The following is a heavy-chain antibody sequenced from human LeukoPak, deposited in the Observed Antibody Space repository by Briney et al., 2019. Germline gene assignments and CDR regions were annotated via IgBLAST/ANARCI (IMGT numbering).Heavy chain of an antibody. Sequence: ASVKVSCKASGYTFTSNAMHWVRQASGQRLECMGWINAGNGNTKYSQKFQGRVTITRDTSASTAYMELSSLRSEDTAVYYCARDLSGLYGYFDYWGQGTLVTVSS. J-gene: IGHJ4*02. D-gene: IGHD2-2*02. CDR1: GYTFTSNA. V-gene: IGHV1-3*01. CDR2: INAGNGNT. CDR3: ARDLSGLYGYFDY.